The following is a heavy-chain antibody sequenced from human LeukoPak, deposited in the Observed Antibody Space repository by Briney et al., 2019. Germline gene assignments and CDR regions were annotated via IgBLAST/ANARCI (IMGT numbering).Heavy chain of an antibody. V-gene: IGHV4-59*01. CDR3: ARRAYDWVPYFDY. D-gene: IGHD3-16*01. CDR1: NGSISSYY. Sequence: SETLSLTCTVSNGSISSYYRNWIRQTPGKGLEWIADIYYSGSTNYNPSLKSQVTISVDRPKNQVSLKLRSVTAADTAVYYCARRAYDWVPYFDYWGQGVLVTVSS. J-gene: IGHJ4*02. CDR2: IYYSGST.